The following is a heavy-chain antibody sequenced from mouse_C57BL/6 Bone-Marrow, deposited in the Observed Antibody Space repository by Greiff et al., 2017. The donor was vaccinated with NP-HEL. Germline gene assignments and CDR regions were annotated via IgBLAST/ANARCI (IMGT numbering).Heavy chain of an antibody. CDR3: AYWYFDV. Sequence: VQLQQSGAELVKPGASVKLSCTASGFNFKGYYMHWVKQRTEQGLEWIGRIDPEAGGTKYAPKFQGKATITADTSSNTAYLQLSSLTSEDTAVYYCAYWYFDVWGTGTTVTVSS. J-gene: IGHJ1*03. CDR2: IDPEAGGT. CDR1: GFNFKGYY. V-gene: IGHV14-2*01.